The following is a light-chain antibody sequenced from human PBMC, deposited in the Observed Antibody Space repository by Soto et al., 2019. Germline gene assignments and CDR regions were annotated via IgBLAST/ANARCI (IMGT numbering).Light chain of an antibody. J-gene: IGKJ5*01. CDR2: EAS. CDR3: QHRSNWHPQIT. Sequence: EIVLTQSPATLSLSPGERATLSCRASQSVSSYLGWYQQKPGQAPSLLIYEASTRATGVPARFSGSGSGTDFNLTISSLELEDFAVYYCQHRSNWHPQITFGQGTRLEIK. CDR1: QSVSSY. V-gene: IGKV3D-11*02.